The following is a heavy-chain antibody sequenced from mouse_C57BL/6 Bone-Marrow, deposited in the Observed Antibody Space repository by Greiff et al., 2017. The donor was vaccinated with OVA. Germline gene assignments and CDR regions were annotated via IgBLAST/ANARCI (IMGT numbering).Heavy chain of an antibody. CDR2: ISSGGSYT. Sequence: EVQGVESGGDLVKPGGSLKLSCAASGFTFSSYGMSWVRQTPDKRLEWVATISSGGSYTYYPDSVKGRFTISRDNAKNTLYLQRSSLKSEDTAMYYCARHGYDGAMDYWGQGTSVTVSS. CDR1: GFTFSSYG. D-gene: IGHD2-2*01. CDR3: ARHGYDGAMDY. V-gene: IGHV5-6*01. J-gene: IGHJ4*01.